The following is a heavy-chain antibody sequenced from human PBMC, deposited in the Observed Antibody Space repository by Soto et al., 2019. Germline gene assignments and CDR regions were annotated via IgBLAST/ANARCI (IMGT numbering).Heavy chain of an antibody. CDR3: ARASPGRYKGKSWFDP. J-gene: IGHJ5*02. Sequence: KQSQTLSLTCAISGDSVSSNSAAWNWIRQSPSRGLEWLGRTYYRSKWYNDYAVSVKSRITINPDTSKNQFSLQLNSVTPEDTAVYYCARASPGRYKGKSWFDPWGQGTLVTVSS. CDR1: GDSVSSNSAA. D-gene: IGHD1-1*01. V-gene: IGHV6-1*01. CDR2: TYYRSKWYN.